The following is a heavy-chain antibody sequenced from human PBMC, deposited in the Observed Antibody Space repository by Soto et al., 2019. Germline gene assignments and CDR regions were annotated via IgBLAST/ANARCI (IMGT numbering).Heavy chain of an antibody. J-gene: IGHJ4*02. CDR2: INPAGGTT. CDR3: ALKVVTYYDN. CDR1: GYSFTSTY. D-gene: IGHD2-21*02. V-gene: IGHV1-46*01. Sequence: QVQLVQSGAEVKKPGASVRISCRASGYSFTSTYVHWVRQAPGQGPEWMGIINPAGGTTYYAQKFQGRLPITSDTSTDTVFMDLNDLTSEDTAVYFCALKVVTYYDNWGQGTLLTVSS.